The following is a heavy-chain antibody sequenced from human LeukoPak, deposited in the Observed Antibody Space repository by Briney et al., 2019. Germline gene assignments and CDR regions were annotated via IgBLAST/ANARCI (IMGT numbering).Heavy chain of an antibody. CDR3: ARDMDSSSHYFDY. D-gene: IGHD6-6*01. J-gene: IGHJ4*02. CDR1: GFTFRNYW. CDR2: IKQDGSDR. Sequence: GGSLRLSCAASGFTFRNYWMSWVRQAPGTGLEWVANIKQDGSDRNYVTSVRGRFTISRDNSKNTLYLQMNSLRAEDTAVYYCARDMDSSSHYFDYWGQGALVTVSS. V-gene: IGHV3-7*01.